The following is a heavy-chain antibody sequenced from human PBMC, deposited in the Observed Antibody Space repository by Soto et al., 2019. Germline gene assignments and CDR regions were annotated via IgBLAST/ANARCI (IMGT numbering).Heavy chain of an antibody. D-gene: IGHD6-13*01. CDR2: INTAKDNT. CDR1: GYTFTSYA. J-gene: IGHJ4*02. CDR3: ARGSSWSYFDY. Sequence: QVQLVQSGAEVKKPGASVKVSCRASGYTFTSYAIHWVRQAPGQRLEWMGWINTAKDNTKYSQKFQGRVTITRDTSASIVYMDLSSLRSEDTAVYYCARGSSWSYFDYWGQGTLVTVSS. V-gene: IGHV1-3*04.